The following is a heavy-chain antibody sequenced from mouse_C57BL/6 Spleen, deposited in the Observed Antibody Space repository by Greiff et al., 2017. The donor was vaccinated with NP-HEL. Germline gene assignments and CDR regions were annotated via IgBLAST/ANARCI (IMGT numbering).Heavy chain of an antibody. CDR1: GFNIKDDY. V-gene: IGHV14-4*01. CDR2: IDPENGDT. J-gene: IGHJ2*01. D-gene: IGHD2-1*01. Sequence: EVQRVESGAELVRPGASVKLSCTASGFNIKDDYMHWVKQRPEQGLEWIGWIDPENGDTEYASKFQGKATITADTSSNTAYLQLSSLTSEDTAVYYCTRYGNYVDYWGQGTTLTVSS. CDR3: TRYGNYVDY.